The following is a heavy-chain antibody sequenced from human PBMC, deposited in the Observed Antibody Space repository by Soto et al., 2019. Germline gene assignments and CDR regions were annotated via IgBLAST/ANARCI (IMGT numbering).Heavy chain of an antibody. CDR1: GYNFAMYW. CDR2: IYFGDSQA. J-gene: IGHJ4*02. D-gene: IGHD3-22*01. Sequence: GESLKISCKSSGYNFAMYWIGWVGQMPGKGLEWVGIIYFGDSQARYSPSFEGQVTMSADKSISTAYLQWSRLKASDTAMYYCARLDTSGYYLDYWGQGTLVTVSS. CDR3: ARLDTSGYYLDY. V-gene: IGHV5-51*01.